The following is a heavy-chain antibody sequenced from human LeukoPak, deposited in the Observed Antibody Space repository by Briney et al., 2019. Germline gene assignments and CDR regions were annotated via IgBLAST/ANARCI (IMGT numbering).Heavy chain of an antibody. V-gene: IGHV3-30*04. Sequence: GRSLRLSCAASGFTFSSYAMHWVRQAPGKGLEWVAVISYDGSNKYYADSVKGRFTISRDNSKNTLYLQMNSLRAEDTAVYYCARGTPEGPGGYYYDSSGRLDYWGQGTLVTVSS. J-gene: IGHJ4*02. CDR1: GFTFSSYA. CDR3: ARGTPEGPGGYYYDSSGRLDY. D-gene: IGHD3-22*01. CDR2: ISYDGSNK.